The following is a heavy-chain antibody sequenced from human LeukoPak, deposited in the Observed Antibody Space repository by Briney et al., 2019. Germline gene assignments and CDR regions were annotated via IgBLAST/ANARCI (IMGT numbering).Heavy chain of an antibody. D-gene: IGHD6-13*01. CDR2: MSSSGSYT. Sequence: GGSLRLSCAASGFTFSSYSMKWVRQAPGKGLQWVSSMSSSGSYTYYADPVKGRFTLSRDNAKNSLYLQMNSLRAEDTAVYYCATELAADAFDIWGQGTMVTVSS. CDR3: ATELAADAFDI. V-gene: IGHV3-21*01. J-gene: IGHJ3*02. CDR1: GFTFSSYS.